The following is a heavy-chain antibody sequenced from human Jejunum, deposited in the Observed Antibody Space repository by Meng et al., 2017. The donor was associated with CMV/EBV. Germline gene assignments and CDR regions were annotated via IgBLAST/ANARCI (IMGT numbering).Heavy chain of an antibody. V-gene: IGHV3-23*01. CDR3: AKSLVDTAMDLDY. Sequence: GFTFSSFAMTWVRQAPGKGLEWVSTIRGSDDKTYYSDSVRGRFTISRDNSKNTLYLQMNSLRAEDTAVYYCAKSLVDTAMDLDYWGQGMLVTVSS. J-gene: IGHJ4*02. D-gene: IGHD5-18*01. CDR1: GFTFSSFA. CDR2: IRGSDDKT.